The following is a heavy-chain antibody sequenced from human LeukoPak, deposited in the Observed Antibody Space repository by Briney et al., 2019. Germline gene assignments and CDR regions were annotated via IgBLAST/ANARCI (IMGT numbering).Heavy chain of an antibody. D-gene: IGHD4-11*01. CDR2: IYSGGST. CDR1: GFTVSSNY. V-gene: IGHV3-53*01. J-gene: IGHJ4*02. Sequence: GGSLRLSCAASGFTVSSNYMSWVRQAPGKGLEWVSVIYSGGSTYYADSVKGRFTISRDNSKNTLYLQMNSLRAEDTAVYYCAKERPVVTVFDYWGQGTLVTVSS. CDR3: AKERPVVTVFDY.